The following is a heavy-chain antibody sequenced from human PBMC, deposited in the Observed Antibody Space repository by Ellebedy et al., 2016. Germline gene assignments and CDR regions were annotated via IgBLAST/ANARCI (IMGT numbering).Heavy chain of an antibody. CDR1: GDTFTSYG. J-gene: IGHJ6*02. Sequence: ASVKVSCKASGDTFTSYGISWVRQAPGQGLEWMGWISAYNGNTTYAQKLQGSVTTTTDTSTSTAYMELRSLRSDDTAVYYCAREFSALWFGESLSGMDVWGQGTTVTVSS. CDR2: ISAYNGNT. V-gene: IGHV1-18*01. CDR3: AREFSALWFGESLSGMDV. D-gene: IGHD3-10*01.